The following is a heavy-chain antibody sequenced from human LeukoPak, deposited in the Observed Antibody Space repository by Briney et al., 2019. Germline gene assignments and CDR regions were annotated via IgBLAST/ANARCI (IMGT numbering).Heavy chain of an antibody. J-gene: IGHJ4*02. CDR3: VRRRWLQSPGDYFDY. CDR1: GGSISSGFCY. D-gene: IGHD5-24*01. CDR2: IYYSGIT. Sequence: KTSETLSLTCTVSGGSISSGFCYWAWIRQPPGKGLEWIGSIYYSGITYYNPSFKSPVTISIDTAKNQFSLKLSSVTPEDTAVYYCVRRRWLQSPGDYFDYWGQGTLVTVSS. V-gene: IGHV4-39*01.